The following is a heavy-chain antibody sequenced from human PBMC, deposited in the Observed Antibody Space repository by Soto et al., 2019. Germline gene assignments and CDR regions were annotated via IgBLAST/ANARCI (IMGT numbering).Heavy chain of an antibody. D-gene: IGHD2-8*01. J-gene: IGHJ4*02. CDR2: VYYNGNT. Sequence: QVQLQESGPGLVNPSETLSLTCTVSGDSISPYYWSWIRQPPGKGLEWIGYVYYNGNTNYNPSLERRVNRSVETSRKPFSLKWRSGTPADTDVYYCASYRRTEAEGCTLAHCGKGALVLVSS. CDR3: ASYRRTEAEGCTLAH. CDR1: GDSISPYY. V-gene: IGHV4-59*12.